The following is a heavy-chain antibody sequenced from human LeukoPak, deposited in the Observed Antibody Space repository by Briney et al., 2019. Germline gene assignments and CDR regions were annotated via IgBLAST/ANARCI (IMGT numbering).Heavy chain of an antibody. CDR1: GFTFSSYG. CDR3: AKYRPTTARPPYYFDY. Sequence: GGSLRLSCAASGFTFSSYGMHWVRQAPGKGLEWVTFIRYDGTNKYYADSVKGRFTISRDNSKNTLYLQMNSLRAEDTAVYYCAKYRPTTARPPYYFDYWGQGTLVTVSS. J-gene: IGHJ4*02. V-gene: IGHV3-30*02. CDR2: IRYDGTNK. D-gene: IGHD6-6*01.